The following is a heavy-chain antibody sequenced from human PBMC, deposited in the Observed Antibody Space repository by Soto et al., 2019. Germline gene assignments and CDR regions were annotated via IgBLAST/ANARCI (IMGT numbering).Heavy chain of an antibody. Sequence: LSLTGSVSGGSINSSSYFWGWVRQLPGKGMEWIGSIYYSGSTYYNPSLRSRVTISADTSKNQFPLKLSSVTGADTAVFYCARDYSSGSRKWFEAWGQGTQVTVSS. D-gene: IGHD6-25*01. CDR2: IYYSGST. CDR1: GGSINSSSYF. J-gene: IGHJ5*02. V-gene: IGHV4-39*02. CDR3: ARDYSSGSRKWFEA.